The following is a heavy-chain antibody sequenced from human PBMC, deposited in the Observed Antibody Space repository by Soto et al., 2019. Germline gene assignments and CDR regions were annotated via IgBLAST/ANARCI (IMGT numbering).Heavy chain of an antibody. CDR3: ARLGLGWAFPFDH. CDR2: IYHSGIT. Sequence: QVQLQESGPGLMKPSETLSLTCTVSGDSVNNDAYYWSWIRQPPGKGLEWIGYIYHSGITYYNPSLRSRVIMSIDMSENQFSLRLIYVTAADTAVYYCARLGLGWAFPFDHWGQGTLVNVSS. D-gene: IGHD1-26*01. J-gene: IGHJ4*02. V-gene: IGHV4-61*08. CDR1: GDSVNNDAYY.